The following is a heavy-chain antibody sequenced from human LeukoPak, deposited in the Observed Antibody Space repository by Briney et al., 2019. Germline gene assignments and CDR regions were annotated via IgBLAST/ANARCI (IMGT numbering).Heavy chain of an antibody. D-gene: IGHD3-10*01. J-gene: IGHJ4*02. CDR2: ISSSGGYT. CDR3: AKVRRLWFGELFDY. V-gene: IGHV3-23*01. Sequence: GGTLRLSCAASGFTFSSYGMNWVRQAPGKGLEWVSAISSSGGYTYYADSVKGRFTISRDNSKNTLYLQMNSLRAEDTAVYYCAKVRRLWFGELFDYWGQGTLVTVSS. CDR1: GFTFSSYG.